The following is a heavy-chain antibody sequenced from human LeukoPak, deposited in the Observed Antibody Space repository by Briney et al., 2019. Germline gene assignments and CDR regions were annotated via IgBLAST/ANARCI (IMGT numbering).Heavy chain of an antibody. CDR2: IYYSGSA. D-gene: IGHD3-22*01. Sequence: PSETLSLTCTVSGGSISSGAYYWSWIRQHPVKGLEWIGYIYYSGSAYYSPSLKSRLTISIDTSKNQFSLKLSSVTAADTAVYYCARRSYTYDSTGYSPYNWFDPWGQGTLVTVSS. CDR1: GGSISSGAYY. CDR3: ARRSYTYDSTGYSPYNWFDP. J-gene: IGHJ5*02. V-gene: IGHV4-31*03.